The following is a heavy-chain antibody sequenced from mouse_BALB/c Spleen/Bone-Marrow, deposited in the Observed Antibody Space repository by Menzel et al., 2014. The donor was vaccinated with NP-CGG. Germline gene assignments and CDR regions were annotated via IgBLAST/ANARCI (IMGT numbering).Heavy chain of an antibody. Sequence: EVKLVESGGGLVQPGGSQKLSCAASGSTFSDYGMAWVRQAPGKGPEWVAFISNLAYSIYYADTVTGRFTISRENAKSTLYLEMSSLRSEDTAIYYCTRNYGNQGAMDYWGQGTSVTVSS. D-gene: IGHD2-1*01. CDR2: ISNLAYSI. CDR1: GSTFSDYG. V-gene: IGHV5-15*02. J-gene: IGHJ4*01. CDR3: TRNYGNQGAMDY.